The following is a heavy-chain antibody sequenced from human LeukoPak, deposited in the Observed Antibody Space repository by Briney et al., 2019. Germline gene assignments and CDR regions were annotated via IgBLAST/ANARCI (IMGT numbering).Heavy chain of an antibody. V-gene: IGHV3-66*04. CDR1: GFDVSSSY. CDR3: ARLEVARGVMLGLDV. J-gene: IGHJ6*02. D-gene: IGHD3-10*01. CDR2: MYSGGTT. Sequence: GGSLRLSCAVSGFDVSSSYVNWVRQAPGKGLERVAVMYSGGTTYYSDSVKGRFTISRDNSKNTVSLQINSLRVEDTAMYYCARLEVARGVMLGLDVWGQGTPVTVSS.